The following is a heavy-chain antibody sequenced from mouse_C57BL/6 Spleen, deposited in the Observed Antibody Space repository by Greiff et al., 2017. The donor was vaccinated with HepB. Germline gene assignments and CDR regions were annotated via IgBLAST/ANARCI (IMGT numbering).Heavy chain of an antibody. D-gene: IGHD2-1*01. Sequence: EVQLQQSGPELVKPGASVKIPCKASGYTFTDYNMDWVKQSHGKSLEWIGDINPNNGGTIYNQKFKGKATLTVDKSSSTAYMELRSLTAEYTPVYYCARSVKSIYYGNYDYAMDYWGQGTSVTVSS. V-gene: IGHV1-18*01. J-gene: IGHJ4*01. CDR3: ARSVKSIYYGNYDYAMDY. CDR1: GYTFTDYN. CDR2: INPNNGGT.